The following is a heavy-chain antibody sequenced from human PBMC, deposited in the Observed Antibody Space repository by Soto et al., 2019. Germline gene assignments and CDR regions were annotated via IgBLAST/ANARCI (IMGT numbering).Heavy chain of an antibody. Sequence: ASVKVSCKASGYTFTGYYMHWVRQAPGQGLEWMGWINPNSGGTNYAQKFQGWVTMTRDTSISTAYMELSRLRSDDSAVYYCATGRGKVDDAFDIWGQGTMVTVSS. V-gene: IGHV1-2*04. D-gene: IGHD2-15*01. CDR1: GYTFTGYY. J-gene: IGHJ3*02. CDR3: ATGRGKVDDAFDI. CDR2: INPNSGGT.